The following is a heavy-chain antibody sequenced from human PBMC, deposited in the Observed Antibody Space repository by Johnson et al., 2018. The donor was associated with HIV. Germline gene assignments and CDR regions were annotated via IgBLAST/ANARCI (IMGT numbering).Heavy chain of an antibody. CDR2: MNVDGSRK. Sequence: VQLVESGGGLVQPGGSLRLSCAASGFTFTNYWMSWVSQAPGKGLEWVADMNVDGSRKVYVDLVKGRFTISRDNVNNSVSLLLNILRVEDTAVYFCARAHLISPKNAFDIWGRGTMVTVSS. CDR3: ARAHLISPKNAFDI. V-gene: IGHV3-7*02. CDR1: GFTFTNYW. J-gene: IGHJ3*02. D-gene: IGHD3-3*02.